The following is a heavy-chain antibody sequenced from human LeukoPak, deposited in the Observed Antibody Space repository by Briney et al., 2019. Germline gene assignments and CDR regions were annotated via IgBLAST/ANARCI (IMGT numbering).Heavy chain of an antibody. CDR1: GGSIGAHY. D-gene: IGHD1-1*01. Sequence: PSETLSLICDVSGGSIGAHYWSWVRQPPGKALEWIGYINNAGGTKYTAALESRVTMSADSAKNQVSLKLSSVTPADTAVYYCARDGTGFLHLAFWGQGILVTVSS. V-gene: IGHV4-59*11. CDR3: ARDGTGFLHLAF. CDR2: INNAGGT. J-gene: IGHJ4*02.